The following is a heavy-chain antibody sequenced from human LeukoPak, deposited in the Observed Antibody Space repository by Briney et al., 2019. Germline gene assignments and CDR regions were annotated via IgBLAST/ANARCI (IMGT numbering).Heavy chain of an antibody. V-gene: IGHV1-2*02. J-gene: IGHJ4*02. Sequence: ASVKLSCKASGYTFTGYDMHWVRQAPGQGLEWMGWINPNSGGTNYAQKFQGRVTMTRDTSISTAYMELSRLRSDDTAVYYCARVYARRYYFDYWGQGTLVTVSS. CDR2: INPNSGGT. D-gene: IGHD5/OR15-5a*01. CDR3: ARVYARRYYFDY. CDR1: GYTFTGYD.